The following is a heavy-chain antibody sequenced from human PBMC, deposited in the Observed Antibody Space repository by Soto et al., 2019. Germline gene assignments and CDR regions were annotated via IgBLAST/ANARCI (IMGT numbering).Heavy chain of an antibody. V-gene: IGHV4-31*03. CDR1: GGSISSGGYY. Sequence: QVQLQESGPGLVKPSQTLSLSCTVSGGSISSGGYYWSWIRQHPGKGLEWIGYIYYRGNTYYNPSLKSRVTISLDTSKSQFSLELNSVTAADTAVYYCARAGGGLNNYFDYWGPGILVTVSS. CDR3: ARAGGGLNNYFDY. J-gene: IGHJ4*02. D-gene: IGHD1-26*01. CDR2: IYYRGNT.